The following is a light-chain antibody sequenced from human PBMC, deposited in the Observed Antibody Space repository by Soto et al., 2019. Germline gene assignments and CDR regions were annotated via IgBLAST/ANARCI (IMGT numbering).Light chain of an antibody. V-gene: IGLV2-14*03. CDR1: SSDVGGYNY. CDR2: DVT. CDR3: SSYTSSSTLNV. Sequence: QSALTQPASVSGSPGQSITISCTGTSSDVGGYNYDSWYQHHPGKAPKLMIYDVTNRPSGVSNRFSGSKSGNTASLTISGLQAEDEAEYYCSSYTSSSTLNVFGGGTKLTVL. J-gene: IGLJ2*01.